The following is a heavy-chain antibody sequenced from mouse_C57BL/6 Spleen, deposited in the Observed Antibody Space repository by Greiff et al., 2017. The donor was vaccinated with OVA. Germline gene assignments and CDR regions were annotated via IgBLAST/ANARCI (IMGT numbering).Heavy chain of an antibody. Sequence: KLMESGGDLVKPGGSLKLSCAASGFTFSSYGMSWVRQTPDKRLEWVATISSGGSYTYYPDSVKGRFTISRDNAKNTLYLQMSSLKSEDTAMYYCARPVTTVGYFDVWGTGTTVTVSS. CDR3: ARPVTTVGYFDV. D-gene: IGHD1-1*01. J-gene: IGHJ1*03. CDR1: GFTFSSYG. CDR2: ISSGGSYT. V-gene: IGHV5-6*02.